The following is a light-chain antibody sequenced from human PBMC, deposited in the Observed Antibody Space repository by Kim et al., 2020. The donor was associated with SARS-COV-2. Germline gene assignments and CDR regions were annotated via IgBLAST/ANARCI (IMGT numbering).Light chain of an antibody. Sequence: EIVLTQSPGTLSLSPGERATLSCRASQSVSSSYLAWYQQKPGQAPRLLIYGAFSRATGIPARFSGSGSGTDFTLNISRLEPEDFAVYYGQQYGSSSWTFGQGTKVDIK. V-gene: IGKV3-20*01. CDR3: QQYGSSSWT. CDR2: GAF. CDR1: QSVSSSY. J-gene: IGKJ1*01.